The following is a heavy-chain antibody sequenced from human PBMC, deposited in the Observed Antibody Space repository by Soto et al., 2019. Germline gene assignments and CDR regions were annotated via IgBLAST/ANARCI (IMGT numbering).Heavy chain of an antibody. D-gene: IGHD6-19*01. Sequence: ASVKVSCKASGYTFTSYDINWVRQATGQGLEWMGWMNPNSGNTGYAQKFQGRVTMTRNTSISTAYMELSSLRSEDTAVYYCARVFPYNSGPEVWGQGTMVTVSS. J-gene: IGHJ3*01. V-gene: IGHV1-8*01. CDR1: GYTFTSYD. CDR2: MNPNSGNT. CDR3: ARVFPYNSGPEV.